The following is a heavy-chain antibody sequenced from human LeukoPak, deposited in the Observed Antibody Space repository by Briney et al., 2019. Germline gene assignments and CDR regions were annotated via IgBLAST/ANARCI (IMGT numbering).Heavy chain of an antibody. CDR1: GYILTELS. CDR2: FDPEDVET. Sequence: ASVKVSCKVSGYILTELSMHWVRQAPGKGLEWMGGFDPEDVETIYAQKFQGRVTMTEDTSTDTAYMELSSLRAEDTAVYYCARVPQDYYMDVRGKGTTVTVSS. CDR3: ARVPQDYYMDV. J-gene: IGHJ6*03. V-gene: IGHV1-24*01.